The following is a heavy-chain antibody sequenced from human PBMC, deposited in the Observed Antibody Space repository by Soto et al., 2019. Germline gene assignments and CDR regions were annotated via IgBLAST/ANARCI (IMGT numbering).Heavy chain of an antibody. CDR2: INPNTGDS. V-gene: IGHV1-2*02. J-gene: IGHJ3*02. Sequence: GASVKVSCKASGYTFTGFYLHWVRQAPGQGLEWMGWINPNTGDSSYAQKFQGRVTMTRDMSISTAYMNMSSLTFDDTAVYYCARDRVYYESRGPFESWGKR. CDR3: ARDRVYYESRGPFES. CDR1: GYTFTGFY. D-gene: IGHD3-22*01.